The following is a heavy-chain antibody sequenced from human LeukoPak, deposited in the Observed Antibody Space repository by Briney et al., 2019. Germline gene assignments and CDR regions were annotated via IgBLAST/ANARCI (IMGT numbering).Heavy chain of an antibody. V-gene: IGHV3-21*01. J-gene: IGHJ4*02. Sequence: GGSLRLSCTASAFTLSTYNMNWVRQAPGKGLEWVSSIRSSGSYIFYADSVKGRFTISRDNAENSLYLQMNSLRAEDTAVYYCARDVQIDCWGQGTLVTVSS. CDR3: ARDVQIDC. CDR2: IRSSGSYI. CDR1: AFTLSTYN.